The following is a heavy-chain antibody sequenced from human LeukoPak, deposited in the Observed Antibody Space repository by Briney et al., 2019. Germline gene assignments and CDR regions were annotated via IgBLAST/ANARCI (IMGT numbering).Heavy chain of an antibody. V-gene: IGHV1-69*04. CDR2: IIPILGIA. J-gene: IGHJ4*02. CDR1: GGTFSSYA. CDR3: GRGRGNGRPENYFDY. D-gene: IGHD2-8*01. Sequence: SVKVSCKASGGTFSSYAISWVRQAPGQGLEWMGRIIPILGIANYAQKFQGRVTITADKSTSTAYMELSSLRSEDTAVYYCGRGRGNGRPENYFDYWGQGTLVTVSS.